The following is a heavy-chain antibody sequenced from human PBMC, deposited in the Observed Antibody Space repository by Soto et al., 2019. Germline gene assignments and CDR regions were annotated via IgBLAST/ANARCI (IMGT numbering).Heavy chain of an antibody. CDR3: AGMPYTSGLRFDP. J-gene: IGHJ5*02. V-gene: IGHV4-30-2*01. D-gene: IGHD6-19*01. Sequence: PSETLSLTCNMSGDSYSISTYSWSWIGHPPGKALQWIGFIYQSGVTSYNPSLASRVSISLDRSNNQCSLKLKSVTAADTAVYFCAGMPYTSGLRFDPWGPGTLVTVSS. CDR1: GDSYSISTYS. CDR2: IYQSGVT.